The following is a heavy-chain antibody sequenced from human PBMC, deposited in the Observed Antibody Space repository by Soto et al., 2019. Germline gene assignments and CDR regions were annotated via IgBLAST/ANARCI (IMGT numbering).Heavy chain of an antibody. Sequence: GGSLRLSCAASGVNFISYAMSWVRQAPGKGLEWVSAISGSGGSTYYADSVKGRFTISRDNSKNTLYLQMNSLRAEDTAVYYCAKDREYSGYVQGRHWGQGTLVTVSS. CDR2: ISGSGGST. D-gene: IGHD5-12*01. J-gene: IGHJ4*02. CDR1: GVNFISYA. V-gene: IGHV3-23*01. CDR3: AKDREYSGYVQGRH.